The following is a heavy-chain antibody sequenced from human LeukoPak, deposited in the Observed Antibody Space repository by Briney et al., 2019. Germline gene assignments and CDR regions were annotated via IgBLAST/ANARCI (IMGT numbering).Heavy chain of an antibody. D-gene: IGHD3-22*01. J-gene: IGHJ4*02. CDR3: ATATIYDSSGYYYGY. V-gene: IGHV1-18*01. CDR1: GYTFTSYG. CDR2: ISAYNGNT. Sequence: ASVKVSCKASGYTFTSYGISWVRQAPGQGLEWMGWISAYNGNTNYAQKLQGRVTMTTDTSTSTAYMELRGLRSDDTAVYYCATATIYDSSGYYYGYWGQGTLVTVSS.